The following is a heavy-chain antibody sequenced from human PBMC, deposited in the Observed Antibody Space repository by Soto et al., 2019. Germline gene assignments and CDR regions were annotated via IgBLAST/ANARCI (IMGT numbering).Heavy chain of an antibody. Sequence: SETLSLTCAVYGGSFSGYYWSWIRQPPGKWLEWIGEINHSGSTNYNPSLKSRVTISVDTSKNQFSLKLSSVTAADMAVYYCARGLSMIVVVITHYHDAFDIWGQGXMVTV. CDR1: GGSFSGYY. CDR2: INHSGST. V-gene: IGHV4-34*01. J-gene: IGHJ3*02. CDR3: ARGLSMIVVVITHYHDAFDI. D-gene: IGHD3-22*01.